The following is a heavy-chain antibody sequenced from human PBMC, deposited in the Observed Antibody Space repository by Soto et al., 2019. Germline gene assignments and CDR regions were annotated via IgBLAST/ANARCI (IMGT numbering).Heavy chain of an antibody. CDR3: AKGRDSSAYDCYDY. CDR1: GFTFSGYA. Sequence: GGSLRLSCAASGFTFSGYAMTWVRQAPGKGLEWVSTISGSVASTHYADSVQGRFTISRDNSKNTLFLQMNSLRAEDTAIYYCAKGRDSSAYDCYDYWGQGALVTVSS. J-gene: IGHJ4*02. V-gene: IGHV3-23*01. CDR2: ISGSVAST. D-gene: IGHD5-12*01.